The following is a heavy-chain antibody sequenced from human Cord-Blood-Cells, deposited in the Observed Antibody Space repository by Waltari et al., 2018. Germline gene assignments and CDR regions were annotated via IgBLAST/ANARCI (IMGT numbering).Heavy chain of an antibody. CDR1: AYTFTSYA. J-gene: IGHJ6*02. Sequence: QVQLVQSGSELKKPGASVTDSCKASAYTFTSYAMNWVRQAPGQGLDWKGWINTNTGNPTYAQGFTGRFVFSLDTSGSTTYLQISSLKAEDTAVYYCARPPDCSGGSCYYYYGMDVWGQGTTVTVSS. D-gene: IGHD2-15*01. CDR3: ARPPDCSGGSCYYYYGMDV. CDR2: INTNTGNP. V-gene: IGHV7-4-1*02.